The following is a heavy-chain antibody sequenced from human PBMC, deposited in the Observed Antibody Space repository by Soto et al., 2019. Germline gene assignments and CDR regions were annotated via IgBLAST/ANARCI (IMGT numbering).Heavy chain of an antibody. D-gene: IGHD5-18*01. V-gene: IGHV3-23*01. CDR1: GFTFATYA. CDR2: ITGNGGST. CDR3: AKDRSVDTRDWFDP. Sequence: PGGSLRLSCAASGFTFATYAMNWVRQAPGKGLEWVSGITGNGGSTYYADSVKGRFTISRDNSKNTLYLQMNSLRADDTAVYYCAKDRSVDTRDWFDPWGQGTLVTVSS. J-gene: IGHJ5*02.